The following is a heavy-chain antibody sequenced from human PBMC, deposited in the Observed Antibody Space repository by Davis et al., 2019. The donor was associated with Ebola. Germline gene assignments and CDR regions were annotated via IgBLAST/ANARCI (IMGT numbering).Heavy chain of an antibody. D-gene: IGHD1-26*01. V-gene: IGHV1-69*13. J-gene: IGHJ3*02. CDR1: GYRFTSYG. CDR2: IIPIFGTA. CDR3: ARDERGSLGGHAFDI. Sequence: AASVKVSCKASGYRFTSYGISWVRQAPGQGLEWMGGIIPIFGTANYAQKFQGRVTITADESTSTAYMELSSLRSEDTDVYYCARDERGSLGGHAFDIWGQGTMVTVSS.